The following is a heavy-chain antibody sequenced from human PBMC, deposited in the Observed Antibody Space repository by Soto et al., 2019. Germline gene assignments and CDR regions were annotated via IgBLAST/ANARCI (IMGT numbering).Heavy chain of an antibody. CDR2: ISGSGGDT. V-gene: IGHV3-23*01. J-gene: IGHJ4*02. D-gene: IGHD3-10*01. Sequence: EVQLLDSGGHLVQPGGSLRLSCAASGFTFSSHTMSWVRQAPGKGLVWVSSISGSGGDTYYADSVKGRFTISRDNSKSTLYLQMNSLRAEDTAVYYCAKAGASGSFSTFFDYWGQGTLVTVSS. CDR1: GFTFSSHT. CDR3: AKAGASGSFSTFFDY.